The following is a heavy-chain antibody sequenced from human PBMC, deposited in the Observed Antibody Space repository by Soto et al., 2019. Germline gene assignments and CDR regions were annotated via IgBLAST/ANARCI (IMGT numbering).Heavy chain of an antibody. J-gene: IGHJ5*02. CDR3: ARDRAVRGVHNWFDP. D-gene: IGHD3-10*01. CDR1: GGTFSSYT. CDR2: IIPILGIA. V-gene: IGHV1-69*08. Sequence: QVQLVQSGAEVKKPGSSVKVSCKASGGTFSSYTISWVRQAPGQGLEWMGRIIPILGIANYARKFQGRVTITADKSTSTAYMELSSLRSEDTAVYYCARDRAVRGVHNWFDPWGQGTLVTVSS.